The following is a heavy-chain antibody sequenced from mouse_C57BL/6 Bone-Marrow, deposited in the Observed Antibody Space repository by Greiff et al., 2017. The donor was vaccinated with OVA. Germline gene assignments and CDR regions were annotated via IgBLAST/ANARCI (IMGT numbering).Heavy chain of an antibody. CDR3: ARSKGYGSRAMDY. V-gene: IGHV1-36*01. CDR1: GFTFTDYY. D-gene: IGHD1-1*01. Sequence: VQLKQSGPVLVKPGPSVKISCKASGFTFTDYYMHWVKQSHGKSLEWIGLVYPYNGGTNYNQKFKGKATLTVDTSSSTADMALNSQTSEDSAVYCCARSKGYGSRAMDYWGQGTSVTVSS. J-gene: IGHJ4*01. CDR2: VYPYNGGT.